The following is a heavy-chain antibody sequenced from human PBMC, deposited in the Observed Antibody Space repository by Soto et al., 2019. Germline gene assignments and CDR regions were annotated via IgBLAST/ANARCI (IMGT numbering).Heavy chain of an antibody. CDR2: ISDDGSTA. V-gene: IGHV3-74*01. J-gene: IGHJ4*02. CDR3: ARGPRVSSTGTGAH. D-gene: IGHD1-1*01. CDR1: GFTFSAYW. Sequence: GGSLRLSCAVSGFTFSAYWMHWVRQVPGKGLTRFSRISDDGSTATYAESVKGRFIISRDNAKTSRYLEMNTLRADDSGLYYCARGPRVSSTGTGAHWGRGTLVTVSS.